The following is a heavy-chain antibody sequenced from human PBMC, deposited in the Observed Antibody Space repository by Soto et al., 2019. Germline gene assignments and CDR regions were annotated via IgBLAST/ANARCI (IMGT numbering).Heavy chain of an antibody. CDR1: GFIFSTYA. CDR2: ISGNGRSL. Sequence: EMQLMESGGGLVQPGGSLRLSCAASGFIFSTYAMSWVRQAPGRGLEWVSAISGNGRSLYYADSMKGRFTISRDNPSNTLYLQLNSLSAEDTAVYYCAKRPVTGFSPFDYWGQGILVTVSS. V-gene: IGHV3-23*01. CDR3: AKRPVTGFSPFDY. J-gene: IGHJ4*02. D-gene: IGHD2-21*02.